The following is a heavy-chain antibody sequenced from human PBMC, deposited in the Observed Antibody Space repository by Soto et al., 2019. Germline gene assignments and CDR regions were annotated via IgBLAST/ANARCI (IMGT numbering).Heavy chain of an antibody. Sequence: QVQLVQSGAEVKKPGSSVKVSCKASGGTFSSYAISWVRQAPGQGLEWMGGIIPIFGTANYAQKFQGRVTITADDSTSTAYMELSSLRSEDTAVYYCASPDYYGSGSYGGFDYWGQGTLVTVAS. CDR2: IIPIFGTA. V-gene: IGHV1-69*01. J-gene: IGHJ4*02. D-gene: IGHD3-10*01. CDR1: GGTFSSYA. CDR3: ASPDYYGSGSYGGFDY.